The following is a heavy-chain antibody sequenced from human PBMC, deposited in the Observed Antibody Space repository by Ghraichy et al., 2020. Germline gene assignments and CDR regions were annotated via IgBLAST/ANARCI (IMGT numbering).Heavy chain of an antibody. V-gene: IGHV4-59*08. CDR3: ARHEGRAPLYFDY. J-gene: IGHJ4*02. Sequence: SETLSLTCTVSGGSISSYYWSWIRQPPGKGLEWIGYIYYSGSTNYNPSLKSRVTISVDTSKNQFSLKLSSVTAADTAVYYCARHEGRAPLYFDYWGQGTLVTVSS. CDR1: GGSISSYY. CDR2: IYYSGST.